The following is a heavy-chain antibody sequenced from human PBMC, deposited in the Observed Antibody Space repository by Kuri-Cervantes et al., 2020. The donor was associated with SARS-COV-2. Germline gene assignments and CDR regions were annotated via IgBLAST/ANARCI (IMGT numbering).Heavy chain of an antibody. D-gene: IGHD1-26*01. J-gene: IGHJ4*02. CDR3: AKEAKIVVDY. CDR1: GFTLSSYA. CDR2: IWYDGSNK. Sequence: GESLKISCAASGFTLSSYAMHWVRQAPGKGLEWVAVIWYDGSNKYYADSVKGRFTISRDNSKNTLYLQMNSLRAEDTAVYYCAKEAKIVVDYWGQGTLVTVSS. V-gene: IGHV3-30*02.